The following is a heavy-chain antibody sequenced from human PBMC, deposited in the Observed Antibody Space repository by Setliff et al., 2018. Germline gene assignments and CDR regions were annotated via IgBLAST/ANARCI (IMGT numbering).Heavy chain of an antibody. CDR1: GYSFSTFW. Sequence: PGESLKISCQASGYSFSTFWIGWVRQMPGKGLEWMGVIWPDDSDTTYSPPFRGEVTISADKSISTVYLQWSSLKASDTAIYYCARLTPETDFDYWGPGTLVTVSS. J-gene: IGHJ4*02. CDR2: IWPDDSDT. CDR3: ARLTPETDFDY. D-gene: IGHD2-15*01. V-gene: IGHV5-51*01.